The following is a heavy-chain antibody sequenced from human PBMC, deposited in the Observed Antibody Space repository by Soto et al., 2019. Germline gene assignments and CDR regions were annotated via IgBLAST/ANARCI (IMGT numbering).Heavy chain of an antibody. CDR3: ERGNSGAFDI. CDR1: GYTLTTYS. Sequence: QVQLVQSGAEVKKPGASVKVSCKASGYTLTTYSMHWVRQAPGQRLEWMGWMNPLNGDTKYSQRFQGRLTIIKDTSASTAYMELSSLRAEDTVIYYWERGNSGAFDIWGQGTMVTVSS. D-gene: IGHD6-19*01. J-gene: IGHJ3*02. V-gene: IGHV1-3*01. CDR2: MNPLNGDT.